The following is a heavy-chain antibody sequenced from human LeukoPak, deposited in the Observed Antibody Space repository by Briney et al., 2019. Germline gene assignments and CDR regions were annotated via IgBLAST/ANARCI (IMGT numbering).Heavy chain of an antibody. Sequence: PSETLSLTCTVSGGSISSYYWSWIRQPPGKGLEWIGYIYTSGSTNYNPPLKSRVTISVDTSKNQFSLKLSSVTAADTAVYYCARQGPWGVITNWGQGTLVTVSS. J-gene: IGHJ4*02. D-gene: IGHD3-16*02. CDR2: IYTSGST. V-gene: IGHV4-4*09. CDR3: ARQGPWGVITN. CDR1: GGSISSYY.